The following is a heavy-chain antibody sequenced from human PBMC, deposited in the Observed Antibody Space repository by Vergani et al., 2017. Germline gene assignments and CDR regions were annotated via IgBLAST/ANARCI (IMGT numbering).Heavy chain of an antibody. V-gene: IGHV4-39*01. Sequence: QLQLQESGQGLVKPSETLSLTCTVSGGSISSSSYYWGWIRQPPGKGLEWIGSIYYSGSTYYNPSLKSRVTISVDTSKNQFSLKLSSVTAADTAVYYCARGRYYYDSSGYYYFDYWGQGTLVTVSS. CDR1: GGSISSSSYY. D-gene: IGHD3-22*01. CDR3: ARGRYYYDSSGYYYFDY. J-gene: IGHJ4*02. CDR2: IYYSGST.